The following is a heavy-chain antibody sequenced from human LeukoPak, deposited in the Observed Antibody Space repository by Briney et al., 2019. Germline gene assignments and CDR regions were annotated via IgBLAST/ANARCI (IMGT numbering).Heavy chain of an antibody. D-gene: IGHD2-2*01. Sequence: KSSQTLSLNCTVPGDSIVSGGYYWSWIRQHPGKGLEWIGYICYSGSSYYKRSLRSQVTISVDTSKNQLSLNLSSVTAADAAVYYCTRGKGIAVVPGALEDEFFDHWGQGTLLTVSS. J-gene: IGHJ4*02. V-gene: IGHV4-31*01. CDR1: GDSIVSGGYY. CDR2: ICYSGSS. CDR3: TRGKGIAVVPGALEDEFFDH.